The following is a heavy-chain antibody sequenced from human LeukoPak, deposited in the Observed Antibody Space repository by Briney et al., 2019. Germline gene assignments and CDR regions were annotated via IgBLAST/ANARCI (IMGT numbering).Heavy chain of an antibody. CDR2: ISYDGSNK. Sequence: GGSLRLSCAASGFTFSSYGMHWVRQAPGKGLEWVAVISYDGSNKYYADSVKGRFTISRDNSKNTLYLQMNSLRAEDTAVYYCAKDAEGYPSYSRYNFDYWGQGTLVTVSS. V-gene: IGHV3-30*18. D-gene: IGHD6-13*01. CDR1: GFTFSSYG. CDR3: AKDAEGYPSYSRYNFDY. J-gene: IGHJ4*02.